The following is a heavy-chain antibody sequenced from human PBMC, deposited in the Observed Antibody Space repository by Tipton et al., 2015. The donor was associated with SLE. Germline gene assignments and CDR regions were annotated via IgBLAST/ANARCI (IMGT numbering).Heavy chain of an antibody. CDR1: GGSITNDNHY. CDR2: IYASGST. Sequence: TLSLTCTVSGGSITNDNHYWSWIRQPAGKGLEWIGRIYASGSTNYNPSLKSRLTISVDTSKNQFSLKLSSVTAADTAVYYCARDTGTYGFDAFDIWGQGTMVTVSS. D-gene: IGHD1-7*01. CDR3: ARDTGTYGFDAFDI. J-gene: IGHJ3*02. V-gene: IGHV4-61*02.